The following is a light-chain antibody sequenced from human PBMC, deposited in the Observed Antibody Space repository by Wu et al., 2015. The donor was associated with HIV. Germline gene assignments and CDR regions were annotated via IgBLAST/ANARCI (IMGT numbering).Light chain of an antibody. Sequence: EIVLTQSPATLSVSPGERATLSCRASQSVSSKFAWYQQKPGQAPRLLIYDASTRATGIPARFSGTGSGTEFTLTINNMQSEDFAVYFCQQYYDWPPVTFGGGPRWRS. CDR2: DAS. V-gene: IGKV3D-15*01. CDR3: QQYYDWPPVT. CDR1: QSVSSK. J-gene: IGKJ4*01.